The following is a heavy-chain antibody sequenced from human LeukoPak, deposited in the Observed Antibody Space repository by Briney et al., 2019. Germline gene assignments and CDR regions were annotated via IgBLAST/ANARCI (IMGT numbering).Heavy chain of an antibody. D-gene: IGHD6-13*01. CDR1: GFTFSSYS. CDR2: ISSSSSYT. J-gene: IGHJ4*02. Sequence: GGSLRLSCAASGFTFSSYSMNWVRQAPGKGLEWVSSISSSSSYTYYADSVKGRFTISRDNAKNSLYLQMNSLRAEDTAVYYCARDGVSVGIAGPHDYWGQGTLVTVSS. V-gene: IGHV3-21*01. CDR3: ARDGVSVGIAGPHDY.